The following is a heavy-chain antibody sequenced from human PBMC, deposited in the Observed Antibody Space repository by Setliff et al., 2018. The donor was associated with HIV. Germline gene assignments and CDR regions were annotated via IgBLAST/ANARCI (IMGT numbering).Heavy chain of an antibody. V-gene: IGHV3-23*01. CDR3: AKMVGGSRSSGSCYFDY. CDR1: GFTFSTYA. CDR2: ISGSGTTT. Sequence: GESLKISCAASGFTFSTYAMSWVRQAPGKGLEWVSVISGSGTTTYYADSVKGRFTISRDNSRNTVYLQMNSLRAEDTAIYYCAKMVGGSRSSGSCYFDYWGQGTLVTV. D-gene: IGHD2-15*01. J-gene: IGHJ4*02.